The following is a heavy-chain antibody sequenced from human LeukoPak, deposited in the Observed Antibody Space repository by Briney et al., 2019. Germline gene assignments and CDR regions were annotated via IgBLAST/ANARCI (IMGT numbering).Heavy chain of an antibody. J-gene: IGHJ3*02. V-gene: IGHV4-30-4*01. CDR1: GGSISSGDYY. Sequence: SQTLSLTCTVSGGSISSGDYYWSWIRQPPGKGLEWIGYIYYSGNTYYNSSLKSRVTISVDTSKNQFSLKLSSVTAADTAVYYCARDSYGSGRNAFDIWGQGTVVTVSS. CDR2: IYYSGNT. D-gene: IGHD3-10*01. CDR3: ARDSYGSGRNAFDI.